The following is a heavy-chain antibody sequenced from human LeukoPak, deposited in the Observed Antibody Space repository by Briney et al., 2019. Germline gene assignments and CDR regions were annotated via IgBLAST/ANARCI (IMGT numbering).Heavy chain of an antibody. J-gene: IGHJ4*02. D-gene: IGHD3-3*01. V-gene: IGHV1-18*01. CDR1: GYTFTSYG. Sequence: GASVKVSCKASGYTFTSYGISWVRQAPGQGLEWMGWISAYNGNTNYAQKLQGRVTMTTDTSTSTAYMELRSLRSDDTALYYCARDRTRMYYDFWSGYYTVDYWGQGTLVTVSS. CDR2: ISAYNGNT. CDR3: ARDRTRMYYDFWSGYYTVDY.